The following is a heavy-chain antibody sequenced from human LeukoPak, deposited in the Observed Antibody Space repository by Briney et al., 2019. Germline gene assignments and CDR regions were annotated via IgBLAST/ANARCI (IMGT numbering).Heavy chain of an antibody. V-gene: IGHV3-23*01. J-gene: IGHJ3*02. CDR1: GFTFSSYA. CDR2: ISASGYST. Sequence: HPGGSLRLSCAASGFTFSSYAMSWVRQAPGKGLEWVSAISASGYSTYYADSVKGRFTISRDNSKKTLYLQMNSLRAEDTAVYYCARDLRPFDIWGQGTMVTVSS. CDR3: ARDLRPFDI.